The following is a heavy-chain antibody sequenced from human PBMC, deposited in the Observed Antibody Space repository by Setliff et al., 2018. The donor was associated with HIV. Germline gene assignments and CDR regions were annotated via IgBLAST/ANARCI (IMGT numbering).Heavy chain of an antibody. CDR1: RTSFTNYY. V-gene: IGHV4-34*01. Sequence: SETLSLTCAVYRTSFTNYYWSWIRQPPGKGLEWVGEINHGGNTNYNPSLKSRLTVSVDTSKNQFSLDLSSVTAADTAIYYCARSYCGGDWGCAFDIWGQGTLVTV. J-gene: IGHJ3*02. CDR2: INHGGNT. D-gene: IGHD2-21*02. CDR3: ARSYCGGDWGCAFDI.